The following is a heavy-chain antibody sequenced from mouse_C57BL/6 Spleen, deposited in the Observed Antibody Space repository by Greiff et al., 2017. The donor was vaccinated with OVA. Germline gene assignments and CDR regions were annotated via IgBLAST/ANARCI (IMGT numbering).Heavy chain of an antibody. V-gene: IGHV1-26*01. CDR2: INPNNGGP. Sequence: EVQLQQSGPELVKPGASVKISCKASGYTFTDYYMNWVTQSHGTSLEWIVDINPNNGGPSSNQKFKGKATLTVDKSSSTAYMELRSLTSEDSAVDYCARDYYGSSFFAYWGQGTLVTVSA. J-gene: IGHJ3*01. CDR1: GYTFTDYY. CDR3: ARDYYGSSFFAY. D-gene: IGHD1-1*01.